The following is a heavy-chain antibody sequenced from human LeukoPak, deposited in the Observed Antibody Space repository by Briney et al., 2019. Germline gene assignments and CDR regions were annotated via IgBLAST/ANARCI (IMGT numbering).Heavy chain of an antibody. D-gene: IGHD1-26*01. CDR1: GNTFAGYY. V-gene: IGHV1-2*02. J-gene: IGHJ4*02. CDR2: INTHNGAT. CDR3: ARGPIGGLRKGFDI. Sequence: GASVKVSCKASGNTFAGYYVHWVRQAPGQGLEWMGWINTHNGATNYAQHFQGRVTMTTDRAVTTAYMDLDGLISDDAAVYFCARGPIGGLRKGFDIWGQGTLVTVSS.